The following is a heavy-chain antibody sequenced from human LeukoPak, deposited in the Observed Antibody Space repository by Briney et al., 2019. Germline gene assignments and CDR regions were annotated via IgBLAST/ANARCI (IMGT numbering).Heavy chain of an antibody. CDR3: AKEDTLTTVYFDY. D-gene: IGHD4-17*01. CDR2: ITDSGGST. J-gene: IGHJ4*02. Sequence: GGSLRLSCAASGFTFSRYDMSWVRQASGKGLEWVSAITDSGGSTYYADSVRGRFTISRDDSKNTLYLLMNSLRAEDTAVYYCAKEDTLTTVYFDYWGQGTPVTVSS. V-gene: IGHV3-23*01. CDR1: GFTFSRYD.